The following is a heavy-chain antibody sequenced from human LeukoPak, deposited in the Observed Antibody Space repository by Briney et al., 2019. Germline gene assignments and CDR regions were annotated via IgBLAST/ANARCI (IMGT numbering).Heavy chain of an antibody. J-gene: IGHJ4*02. Sequence: GGSLRLSCAASGFTFSSYSMNWVRQAPGKGLEWVSSISSSSSYIYYADSVKGRFTISRDNAKNSLYLQMNSLRAEDTAVYYCASAAGYSYGFSWFDYWGQGTLVTVSS. CDR1: GFTFSSYS. V-gene: IGHV3-21*01. CDR3: ASAAGYSYGFSWFDY. CDR2: ISSSSSYI. D-gene: IGHD5-18*01.